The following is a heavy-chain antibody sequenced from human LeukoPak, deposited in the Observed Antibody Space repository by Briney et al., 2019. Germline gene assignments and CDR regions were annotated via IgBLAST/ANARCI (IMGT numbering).Heavy chain of an antibody. J-gene: IGHJ6*03. CDR3: ARGLYYYYYTDV. Sequence: SESLSVTCIVSVGSISSGSYYWSRIRHPAGKGLEWIGRIYTSGSTNYNPSLKSRVTISVDTSKNQFSLKLSSVTAADTAVYYCARGLYYYYYTDVWGKGTTVTISS. V-gene: IGHV4-61*02. CDR1: VGSISSGSYY. CDR2: IYTSGST.